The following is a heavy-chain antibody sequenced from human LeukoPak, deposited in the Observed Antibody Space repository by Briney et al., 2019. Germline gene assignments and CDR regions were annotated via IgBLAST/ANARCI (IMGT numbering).Heavy chain of an antibody. D-gene: IGHD2-2*02. J-gene: IGHJ4*02. CDR3: ARDRCSSTSCYIYFDY. V-gene: IGHV1-18*01. CDR2: ISAYNGNT. CDR1: GYTFTSYG. Sequence: ASVKVSCKASGYTFTSYGISWVRQAPGQGLEWMGWISAYNGNTNYAQKLQGRVTMTTDASTSTAYMELGSLRSDDTAVYYCARDRCSSTSCYIYFDYWGQGTLVTVSS.